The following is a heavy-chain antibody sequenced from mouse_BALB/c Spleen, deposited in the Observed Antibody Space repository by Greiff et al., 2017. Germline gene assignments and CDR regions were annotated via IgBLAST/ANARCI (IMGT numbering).Heavy chain of an antibody. J-gene: IGHJ4*01. CDR3: ARGGITTVVAVYYAMDY. CDR2: IDPYYGGT. CDR1: GYSFTGYN. Sequence: VHVKQSGPELEKPGASVKISCKASGYSFTGYNMNWVKQSNGKSLEWIGNIDPYYGGTSYNQKFKGKATLTVDKSSSTAYMQLKSLTSEDSAVYYCARGGITTVVAVYYAMDYWGQGTSVTVSS. D-gene: IGHD1-1*01. V-gene: IGHV1-39*01.